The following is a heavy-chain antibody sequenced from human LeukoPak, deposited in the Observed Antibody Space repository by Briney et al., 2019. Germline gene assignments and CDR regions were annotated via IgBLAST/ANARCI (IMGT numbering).Heavy chain of an antibody. CDR1: GFTFSSYW. V-gene: IGHV3-74*01. D-gene: IGHD6-13*01. Sequence: GGSLRLSCAASGFTFSSYWMHWVRQAPGKGLVWVSRINSDGSSTSYADSVKGRFTISRDNAKNTLYLQMNSLRAEDTAVYYCARSHYSSSWDGAYYYYGMDVWGQGTTVTVSS. CDR3: ARSHYSSSWDGAYYYYGMDV. J-gene: IGHJ6*02. CDR2: INSDGSST.